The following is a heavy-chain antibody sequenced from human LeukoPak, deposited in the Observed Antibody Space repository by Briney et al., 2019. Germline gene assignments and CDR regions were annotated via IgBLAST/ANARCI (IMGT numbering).Heavy chain of an antibody. J-gene: IGHJ6*02. CDR1: EFTFSGSG. CDR2: IRSKPNSYAT. CDR3: TRMGHSGYESLYYYYGMDV. Sequence: PGGSLNLSCVGSEFTFSGSGIHWVRQAPGKGLEWVGRIRSKPNSYATAYGASVRGRFIISREDSKTTAYLQMNSLKTEDTAVYYCTRMGHSGYESLYYYYGMDVWGQGTTVTVSS. V-gene: IGHV3-73*01. D-gene: IGHD5-12*01.